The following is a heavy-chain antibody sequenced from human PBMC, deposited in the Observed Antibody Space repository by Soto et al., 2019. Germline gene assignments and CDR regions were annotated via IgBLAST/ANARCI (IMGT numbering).Heavy chain of an antibody. CDR3: ARSSLKDYDFWSGYDYGMDV. J-gene: IGHJ6*02. CDR2: IIPIFGTA. CDR1: GVTFSSHA. Sequence: SRVKTYCNASGVTFSSHAISRVRQAPGQGLEWMGGIIPIFGTANYAQKFQGRVTITADESTSTAYMELSSLRSEDTAVYYCARSSLKDYDFWSGYDYGMDVWG. D-gene: IGHD3-3*01. V-gene: IGHV1-69*13.